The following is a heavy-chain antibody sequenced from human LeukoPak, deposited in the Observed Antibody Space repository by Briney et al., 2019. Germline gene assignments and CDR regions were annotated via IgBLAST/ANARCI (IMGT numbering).Heavy chain of an antibody. D-gene: IGHD6-13*01. CDR2: FDPEDGET. V-gene: IGHV1-24*01. CDR1: GYTLTGLS. CDR3: ATSPYSSGWYFTNPRPSDY. Sequence: ASVKVSCKVSGYTLTGLSMHWVRQAPGKGLEWMGGFDPEDGETIYAQKFQGRVTMTEYTSTDTAYMELSSLRSEDTAEYYCATSPYSSGWYFTNPRPSDYWGQGTLVTVSS. J-gene: IGHJ4*02.